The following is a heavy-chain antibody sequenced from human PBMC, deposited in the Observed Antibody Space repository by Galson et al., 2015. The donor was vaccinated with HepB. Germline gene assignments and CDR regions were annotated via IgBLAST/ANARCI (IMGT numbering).Heavy chain of an antibody. J-gene: IGHJ4*02. Sequence: ETLSLTCTVSGGSISSSSYYWGWIRQPPGKGLEWIGSIYYSGSTYYNPSLKSRVTISVDTSKNQFSLKLSSVTAADTAVYYCARQTLPGIAAADHGVHWGQGTLVTVSS. CDR3: ARQTLPGIAAADHGVH. D-gene: IGHD6-13*01. CDR2: IYYSGST. CDR1: GGSISSSSYY. V-gene: IGHV4-39*01.